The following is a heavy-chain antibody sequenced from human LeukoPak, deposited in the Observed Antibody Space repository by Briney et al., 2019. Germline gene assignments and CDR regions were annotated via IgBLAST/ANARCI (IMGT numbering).Heavy chain of an antibody. CDR1: GYTFNTYG. D-gene: IGHD2-15*01. J-gene: IGHJ4*02. Sequence: ASVKVSCKASGYTFNTYGITWVRQAPGQGLEWMGWISGYNGKTKYAQKLQDRVTMTTDTSTTTAYMELRSLRSDDTAIYYCARDLPLGSLGGSTFDSWGQGTLVTVSS. CDR2: ISGYNGKT. V-gene: IGHV1-18*01. CDR3: ARDLPLGSLGGSTFDS.